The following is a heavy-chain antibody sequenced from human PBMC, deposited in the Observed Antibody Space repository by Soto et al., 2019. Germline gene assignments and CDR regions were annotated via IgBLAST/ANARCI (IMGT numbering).Heavy chain of an antibody. CDR1: RFTYISYA. CDR2: ISSNGGST. Sequence: SLRLSFSASRFTYISYAMHWGRQAPGTGLEYVSAISSNGGSTYYADSVKGRFTISRDNSKNTLYLQMSSLRAEDTAVYYCVKGVPDIVVVPAAISWFDPWGQGTLVT. V-gene: IGHV3-64D*06. D-gene: IGHD2-2*01. CDR3: VKGVPDIVVVPAAISWFDP. J-gene: IGHJ5*02.